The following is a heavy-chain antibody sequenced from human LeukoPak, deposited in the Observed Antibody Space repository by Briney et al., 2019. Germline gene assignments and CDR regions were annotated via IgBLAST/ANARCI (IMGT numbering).Heavy chain of an antibody. CDR1: GFTFSSYW. J-gene: IGHJ6*02. CDR3: ARDDRFAIFGVVITSYYYYYGMDV. Sequence: PGGSLRLCCAASGFTFSSYWMSWVRQAPGKGLEWVASIKQDGSEKYYVDSVKGRFTISRDNAKNSLYLQMNSLRAEDTAVYYCARDDRFAIFGVVITSYYYYYGMDVWGQGTTVTVSS. D-gene: IGHD3-3*01. CDR2: IKQDGSEK. V-gene: IGHV3-7*01.